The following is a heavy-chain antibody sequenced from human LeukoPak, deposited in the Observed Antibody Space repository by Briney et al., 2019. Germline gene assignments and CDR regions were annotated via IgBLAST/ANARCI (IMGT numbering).Heavy chain of an antibody. Sequence: SETLSLTCAVYGGSFSGYYWSWIRQPPGKGLEWIGEINHSGSTNYNPSLKSRVTISVDTSKNQFSLKLSSVTAADTAVYYCARGVEVGWYRSRDAFDIWGQGTMVTVSS. J-gene: IGHJ3*02. V-gene: IGHV4-34*01. CDR1: GGSFSGYY. CDR3: ARGVEVGWYRSRDAFDI. D-gene: IGHD6-19*01. CDR2: INHSGST.